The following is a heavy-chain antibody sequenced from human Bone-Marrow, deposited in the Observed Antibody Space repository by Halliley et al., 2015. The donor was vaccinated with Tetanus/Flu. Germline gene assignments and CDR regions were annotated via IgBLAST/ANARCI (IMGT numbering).Heavy chain of an antibody. Sequence: RILSDDNIATYADAVKGRFPIAGDNTKNPVFLQLNSLRVEDTGVYYCARDEAVYTGSRYHLDNWGQGTLVTVSS. D-gene: IGHD1-26*01. CDR3: ARDEAVYTGSRYHLDN. V-gene: IGHV3-74*03. CDR2: ILSDDNIA. J-gene: IGHJ4*02.